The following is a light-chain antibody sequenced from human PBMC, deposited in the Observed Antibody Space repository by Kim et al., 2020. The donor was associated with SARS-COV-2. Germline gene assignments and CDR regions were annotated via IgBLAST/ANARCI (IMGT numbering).Light chain of an antibody. CDR2: YDS. CDR1: NIGSKS. V-gene: IGLV3-21*04. J-gene: IGLJ3*02. CDR3: QAWDSSSDFWV. Sequence: SYELTQPPPVSVAPGKTARITCGGNNIGSKSVHWYQQKPGQAPVLVIYYDSDRPSGIPERFSGSNSGNTATLTISRVEAGDEADYYCQAWDSSSDFWVFG.